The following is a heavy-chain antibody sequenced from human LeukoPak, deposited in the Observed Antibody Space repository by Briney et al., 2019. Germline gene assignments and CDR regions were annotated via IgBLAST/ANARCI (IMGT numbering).Heavy chain of an antibody. CDR3: ARERWGSGDY. CDR2: IYPGDSNI. J-gene: IGHJ4*02. Sequence: GESLKISCKSSGDIFTSYWIGWVRQMPGKGLEWMGIIYPGDSNIKYSPSFQGQVTISADESINTAYLQWSSLKASDSAMYYCARERWGSGDYWGQGTLVTVSS. V-gene: IGHV5-51*01. D-gene: IGHD2-21*01. CDR1: GDIFTSYW.